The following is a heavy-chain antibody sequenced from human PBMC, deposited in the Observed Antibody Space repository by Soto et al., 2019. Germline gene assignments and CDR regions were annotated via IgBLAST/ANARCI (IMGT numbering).Heavy chain of an antibody. D-gene: IGHD4-17*01. CDR1: GGTFTNYI. CDR2: IIPIFGTT. V-gene: IGHV1-69*06. Sequence: VHLVQSGAEVRKPGSSVNVSCKASGGTFTNYIITWVRQAPGQGLEWMGDIIPIFGTTNYAQKFQGRLTMTADKPTTRAYRELTGLRFEETAVYFCARVANGDYGLDFWGQGTLVTVSS. J-gene: IGHJ4*01. CDR3: ARVANGDYGLDF.